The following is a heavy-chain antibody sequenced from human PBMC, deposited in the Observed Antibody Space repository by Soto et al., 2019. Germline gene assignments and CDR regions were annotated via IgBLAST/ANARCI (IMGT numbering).Heavy chain of an antibody. CDR1: GFTFANSD. CDR3: CSDGEQRTLVFYGMDV. CDR2: VRNKFHNYAT. D-gene: IGHD2-8*02. J-gene: IGHJ6*02. Sequence: QLVQSGGGLVQAGGSLKLSCKASGFTFANSDLHWVRQASGKGLEWVGRVRNKFHNYATSYGDVVRGRFTISRNVSEYKMSLAMSVLKSDDTDLYVYCSDGEQRTLVFYGMDVWGQGTAVTVS. V-gene: IGHV3-73*02.